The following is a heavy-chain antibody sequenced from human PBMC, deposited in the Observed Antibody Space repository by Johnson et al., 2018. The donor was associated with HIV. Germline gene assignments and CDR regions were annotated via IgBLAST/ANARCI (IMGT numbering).Heavy chain of an antibody. V-gene: IGHV3-7*05. J-gene: IGHJ3*02. D-gene: IGHD5-18*01. CDR1: GFTFDDYA. CDR3: ARQLARGAFDI. CDR2: IKQDGSEK. Sequence: VQLVESGGGLVQPGRSLRLSCAASGFTFDDYAMHWVRQAPGKGLEWVANIKQDGSEKYYVDSVKGRFTISRDNAKNSLYLQMNSLRAEDTAVYYCARQLARGAFDIWGQGTMVAVSS.